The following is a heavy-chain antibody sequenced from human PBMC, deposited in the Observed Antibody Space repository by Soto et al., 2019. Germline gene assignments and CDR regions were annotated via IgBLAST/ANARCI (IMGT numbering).Heavy chain of an antibody. CDR1: GGSFSGYY. CDR3: ATSPKGYFGPTAFDS. J-gene: IGHJ4*02. CDR2: INHSGST. D-gene: IGHD1-26*01. Sequence: PSETLSLTCAVYGGSFSGYYWTWIRQPPGTGLEWIGEINHSGSTYYNPSLKSRLTISIDTSKNHCSLQLTSMTAADTAVYYCATSPKGYFGPTAFDSWGQGVLVTVSS. V-gene: IGHV4-34*01.